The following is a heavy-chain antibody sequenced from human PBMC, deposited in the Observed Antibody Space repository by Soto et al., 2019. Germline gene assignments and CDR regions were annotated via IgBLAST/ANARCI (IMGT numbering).Heavy chain of an antibody. CDR2: ISSNSAYI. CDR3: TRDASRDSSARGWFDP. J-gene: IGHJ5*02. Sequence: EVQLVESGGGLVKPGGSLRLSCAASGFTFRSFTMNWVRQAPGKGLEWVSTISSNSAYIYYTDALRGRFTISRDNAKNSQHLQTNSLRAEDTAVYYCTRDASRDSSARGWFDPWGPGTLVTVSS. V-gene: IGHV3-21*02. D-gene: IGHD6-13*01. CDR1: GFTFRSFT.